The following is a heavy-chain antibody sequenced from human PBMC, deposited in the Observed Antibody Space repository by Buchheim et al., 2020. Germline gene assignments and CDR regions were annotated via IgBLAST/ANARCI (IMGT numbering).Heavy chain of an antibody. D-gene: IGHD3-3*01. Sequence: QVQLVQSGAEVEKPGASVKVSCKASGYTFTDYYMHWVRQAPGQGLEWMGWMNPNSGNTGYAQKFQGRVTMTRNTSISTAYMELSSLRSEDTAVYYCARNRLFGVVILLDPWGQGTL. J-gene: IGHJ5*02. CDR1: GYTFTDYY. V-gene: IGHV1-8*02. CDR3: ARNRLFGVVILLDP. CDR2: MNPNSGNT.